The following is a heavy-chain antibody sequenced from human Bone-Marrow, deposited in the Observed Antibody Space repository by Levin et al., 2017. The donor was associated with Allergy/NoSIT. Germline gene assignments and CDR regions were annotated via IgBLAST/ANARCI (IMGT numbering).Heavy chain of an antibody. V-gene: IGHV3-15*01. D-gene: IGHD2-8*02. CDR1: GFTFSNAW. J-gene: IGHJ4*02. CDR2: IKSKTDGGTT. Sequence: GESLKISCAASGFTFSNAWMSWVRQAPGKGLEWVGRIKSKTDGGTTDYAAPVKGRFTISRDDSKNTLYLQMNSLKTEDTAVYYCTTDIPHVLVVYAGFDYWGQGTLVTVSS. CDR3: TTDIPHVLVVYAGFDY.